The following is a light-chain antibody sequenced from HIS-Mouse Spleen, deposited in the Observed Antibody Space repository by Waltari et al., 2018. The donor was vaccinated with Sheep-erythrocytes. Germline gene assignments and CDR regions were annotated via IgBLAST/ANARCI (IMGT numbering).Light chain of an antibody. CDR2: EES. CDR3: YSTDSSGNHWV. V-gene: IGLV3-10*01. CDR1: ALPKKY. J-gene: IGLJ3*02. Sequence: SYGLTQPPSVSVSPGQTARNTCSGDALPKKYAYWYQQKSGQAPVLVIYEESKRPSGIPERFSGSSSGTMATLTISGAQSEDDADYYCYSTDSSGNHWVFGGGTKLTVL.